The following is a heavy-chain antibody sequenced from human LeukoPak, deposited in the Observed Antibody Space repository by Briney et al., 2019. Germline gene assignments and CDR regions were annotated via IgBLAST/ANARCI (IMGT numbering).Heavy chain of an antibody. Sequence: ASVKVSCKASGYTFTNNYLHWVRQAPGQGLEWMGMICPRDGSTSYAQNLQGRVTVTRDTSTTTVHMELRGLRSEDTAVYYCARDQEGFDCWGQGTVVTVSS. CDR1: GYTFTNNY. CDR3: ARDQEGFDC. CDR2: ICPRDGST. V-gene: IGHV1-46*01. J-gene: IGHJ4*02.